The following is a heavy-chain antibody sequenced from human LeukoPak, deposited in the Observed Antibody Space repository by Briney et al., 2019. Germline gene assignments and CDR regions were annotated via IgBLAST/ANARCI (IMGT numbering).Heavy chain of an antibody. CDR1: GFTFSIYA. D-gene: IGHD3-10*01. V-gene: IGHV3-48*04. CDR3: ARDLTGDYVSCCWFDP. Sequence: GGSLRLSCAASGFTFSIYAMSWVRQAPGKGLEWVSFISSSSNIIYYGDSVKGRFTISRDNAKNSLYLQMNSLRAEDTAVYYCARDLTGDYVSCCWFDPWGQGTLVTVSS. CDR2: ISSSSNII. J-gene: IGHJ5*02.